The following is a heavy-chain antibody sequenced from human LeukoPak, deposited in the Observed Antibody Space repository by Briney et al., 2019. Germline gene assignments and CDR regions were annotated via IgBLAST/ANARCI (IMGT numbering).Heavy chain of an antibody. Sequence: GASVKVSCKASGYTFTGYYMHWVRQAPGQGLEWMGIINPSGGSTSYAQKFQGRVTMTRDMSTSTVYMELSSLRSEDTAVYYCAIREWELPLSSYYMDVWGKGTTVTVSS. V-gene: IGHV1-46*01. D-gene: IGHD1-26*01. CDR1: GYTFTGYY. J-gene: IGHJ6*03. CDR3: AIREWELPLSSYYMDV. CDR2: INPSGGST.